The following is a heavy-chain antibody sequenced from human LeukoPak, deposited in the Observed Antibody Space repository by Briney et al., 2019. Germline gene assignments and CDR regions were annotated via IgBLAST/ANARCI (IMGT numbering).Heavy chain of an antibody. J-gene: IGHJ6*03. D-gene: IGHD6-19*01. Sequence: SVKVSCKASGGTFSSHAISWVRQAPGQGLEWMGRIIPILGIANYAQKFQGRVTITADKSTSTAYMELSSLRSEDTAVYYCARIAVAGGRGWSRNYYYYMDVWGKGTTVTVSS. V-gene: IGHV1-69*04. CDR2: IIPILGIA. CDR3: ARIAVAGGRGWSRNYYYYMDV. CDR1: GGTFSSHA.